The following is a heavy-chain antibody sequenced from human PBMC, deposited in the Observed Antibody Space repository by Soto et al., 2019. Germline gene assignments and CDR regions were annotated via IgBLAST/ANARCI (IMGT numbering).Heavy chain of an antibody. Sequence: SETLSLTCTVSGGSISGYYWTWIRQPPGKGLEWVGSLFYGGTADYNPSLKSRLTMSLDTSKNHFSLKLRSVTAADTAVYYCARHRGPAPVYWGQGTLVTVSS. J-gene: IGHJ4*02. CDR1: GGSISGYY. CDR2: LFYGGTA. V-gene: IGHV4-39*01. D-gene: IGHD3-10*01. CDR3: ARHRGPAPVY.